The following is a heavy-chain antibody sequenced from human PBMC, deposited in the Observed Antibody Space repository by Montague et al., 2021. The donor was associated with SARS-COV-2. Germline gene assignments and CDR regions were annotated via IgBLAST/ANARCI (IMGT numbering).Heavy chain of an antibody. J-gene: IGHJ4*02. V-gene: IGHV4-38-2*02. CDR2: IYHSGST. CDR1: GSSISSGYY. D-gene: IGHD2-2*01. Sequence: SETLSLTCTVSGSSISSGYYWGWIRQPPGKGLEWIGSIYHSGSTYYNPPLKSRVTISVDTSKNQLSLKLSSVTAADTAVYYCARPQDCSTTSCHFDYWGQGTLVTVSS. CDR3: ARPQDCSTTSCHFDY.